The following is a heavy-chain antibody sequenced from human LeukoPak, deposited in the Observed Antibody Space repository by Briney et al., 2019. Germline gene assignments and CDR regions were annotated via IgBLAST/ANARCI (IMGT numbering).Heavy chain of an antibody. D-gene: IGHD2-15*01. J-gene: IGHJ4*02. CDR1: GGSISSSSYY. V-gene: IGHV4-39*01. Sequence: SETLSLICTVSGGSISSSSYYWGWIRQPPGRGLEWIGNIYYSGSTYYNPSLKSRVTISVDTSKNQFSLKLSSVTAADTAVYYCARRTSGGSSRTTAYFDYWGQGTLVTVSS. CDR3: ARRTSGGSSRTTAYFDY. CDR2: IYYSGST.